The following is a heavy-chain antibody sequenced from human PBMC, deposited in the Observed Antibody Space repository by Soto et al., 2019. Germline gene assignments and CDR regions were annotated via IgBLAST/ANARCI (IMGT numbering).Heavy chain of an antibody. D-gene: IGHD5-12*01. V-gene: IGHV3-30*09. CDR3: ARGFSKYSGPGLDQ. J-gene: IGHJ4*02. CDR2: MSFDGTST. Sequence: GGSLRLSCAPSGFTFSNYAMHWVRQTPGKGLEWVAVMSFDGTSTHYTDSVKGRFAASRDTSRSTLYLQMNSLRPEDTALYYCARGFSKYSGPGLDQWGQGILVTVSS. CDR1: GFTFSNYA.